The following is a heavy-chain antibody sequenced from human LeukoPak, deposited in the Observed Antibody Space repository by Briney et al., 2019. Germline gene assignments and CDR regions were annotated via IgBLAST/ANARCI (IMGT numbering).Heavy chain of an antibody. D-gene: IGHD6-19*01. CDR2: IYHSGST. V-gene: IGHV4-38-2*02. CDR3: ARGPGFRSIAVQFDY. CDR1: GYSISSGYY. J-gene: IGHJ4*02. Sequence: SSETLSLTCTVSGYSISSGYYWGWIRQPPGKGLEWIGSIYHSGSTYYNPSLKSRVTISVDTSKNQFSLKLSSVTAADTAVYYCARGPGFRSIAVQFDYWGQGTLVTVSS.